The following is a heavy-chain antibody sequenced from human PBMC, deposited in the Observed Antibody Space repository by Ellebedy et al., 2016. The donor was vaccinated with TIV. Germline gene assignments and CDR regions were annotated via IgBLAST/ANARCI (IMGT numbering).Heavy chain of an antibody. V-gene: IGHV3-33*08. CDR1: GFTFSSYG. CDR2: LWYDGSNK. CDR3: ARAGSSGWLFGILDY. Sequence: GESLKISCAASGFTFSSYGMHWVRQAPGKGLEWVAVLWYDGSNKYYADSVKGRFTISRDNSKNTLYLQMNSLRAEDTAVYYCARAGSSGWLFGILDYWGQGTLVTVSS. D-gene: IGHD6-19*01. J-gene: IGHJ4*02.